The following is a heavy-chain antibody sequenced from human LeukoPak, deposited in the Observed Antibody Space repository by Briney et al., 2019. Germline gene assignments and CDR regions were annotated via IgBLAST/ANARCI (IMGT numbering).Heavy chain of an antibody. V-gene: IGHV4-59*01. J-gene: IGHJ4*02. D-gene: IGHD3-22*01. CDR2: IYYSGST. Sequence: PSETLSLTCTVSGGSISSYYWSWIRQPPGKGLEWIGYIYYSGSTNYNPSLKSRVTISVDTSKSQFSLKLSSVTAADTAVYYCARGYGSGYYYPPFDYWGQGTLVTVSS. CDR1: GGSISSYY. CDR3: ARGYGSGYYYPPFDY.